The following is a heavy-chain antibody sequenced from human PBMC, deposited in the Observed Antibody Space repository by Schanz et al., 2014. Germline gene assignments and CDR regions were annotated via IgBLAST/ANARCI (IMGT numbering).Heavy chain of an antibody. V-gene: IGHV3-23*01. CDR3: AKIERNED. D-gene: IGHD1-1*01. J-gene: IGHJ4*02. CDR1: GFSFSDHA. Sequence: EVHLLESGGGLVQPGGSLRLSCAASGFSFSDHAMDWVRQAAGKGLEWVSAISGSGGSTYYADSVTGRFTISRDNAENTLFLQMNSLRAEDTAVYFCAKIERNEDWGQGTLVTVSS. CDR2: ISGSGGST.